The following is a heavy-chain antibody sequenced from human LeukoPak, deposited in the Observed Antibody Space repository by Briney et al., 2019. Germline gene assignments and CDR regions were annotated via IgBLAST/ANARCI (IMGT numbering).Heavy chain of an antibody. CDR3: ARDSGSSWSGTFDP. CDR1: SGSFSGYY. CDR2: INHSGST. Sequence: SETLSLTCAVYSGSFSGYYWSWIRQPPGKGLEWIGEINHSGSTNYNPSLKSRVTISVDTSKNQFSLKLSSVTAADTAVYYCARDSGSSWSGTFDPWGQGTLVTVSS. J-gene: IGHJ5*02. V-gene: IGHV4-34*01. D-gene: IGHD6-13*01.